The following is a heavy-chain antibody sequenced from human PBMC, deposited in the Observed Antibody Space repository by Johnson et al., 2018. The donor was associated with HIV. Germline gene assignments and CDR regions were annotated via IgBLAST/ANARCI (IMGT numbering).Heavy chain of an antibody. CDR1: GFTFSSYA. V-gene: IGHV3-30-3*01. D-gene: IGHD6-19*01. CDR3: AREPGIAVAGTDAFDI. Sequence: QVQLVESGGGVVQPGRSLRLSCAASGFTFSSYAMHWVRQAPGKGLEWVAVISYDGSKKYYADSVKGRFTISRDNSKNTLYLQMNSLSAEDTAVYYCAREPGIAVAGTDAFDIWGQGTMVTVSS. CDR2: ISYDGSKK. J-gene: IGHJ3*02.